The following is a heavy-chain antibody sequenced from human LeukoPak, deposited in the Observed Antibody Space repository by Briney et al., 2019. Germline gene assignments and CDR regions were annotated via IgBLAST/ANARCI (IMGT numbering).Heavy chain of an antibody. CDR2: ISGSGGST. CDR3: AKVTRQYYDSSGYGNFDY. V-gene: IGHV3-23*01. CDR1: GFTFGSYA. D-gene: IGHD3-22*01. Sequence: GGSLRLSCAASGFTFGSYAMSWVRQAPGKGLEWVSAISGSGGSTYYADSVKGRFTISRDNSKNTLYLQMNSLRAEDTAVYYCAKVTRQYYDSSGYGNFDYWGQGTLVTVSS. J-gene: IGHJ4*02.